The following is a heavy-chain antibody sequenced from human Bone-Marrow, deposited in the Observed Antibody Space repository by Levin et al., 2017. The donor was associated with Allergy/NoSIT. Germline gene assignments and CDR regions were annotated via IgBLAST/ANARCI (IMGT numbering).Heavy chain of an antibody. Sequence: GGSLRLSCAASGFTFSSYGMHWVRQAPGKGLEWVAVISYDGSNKYYADSVKGRFTISRDNSKNTLYLQMNSLRAEDTAVYYCAKDYKLATEYYYYYYGMDVWGQGTTVTVSS. J-gene: IGHJ6*02. D-gene: IGHD5-24*01. CDR1: GFTFSSYG. CDR2: ISYDGSNK. CDR3: AKDYKLATEYYYYYYGMDV. V-gene: IGHV3-30*18.